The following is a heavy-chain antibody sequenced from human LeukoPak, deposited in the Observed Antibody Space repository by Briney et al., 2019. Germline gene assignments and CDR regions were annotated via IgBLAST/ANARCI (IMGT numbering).Heavy chain of an antibody. J-gene: IGHJ4*02. CDR1: GYSFSTYT. D-gene: IGHD2-15*01. CDR2: INPNSGGT. CDR3: ARAGGRYCSGGSCYFGY. V-gene: IGHV1-2*04. Sequence: GASVKVSCKASGYSFSTYTMHWVRQAPGQGLEWMGWINPNSGGTNYAQKFQGWVTMTRDTSISTAYMELSRLRSDDTAVYYCARAGGRYCSGGSCYFGYWGQGTLVTVSS.